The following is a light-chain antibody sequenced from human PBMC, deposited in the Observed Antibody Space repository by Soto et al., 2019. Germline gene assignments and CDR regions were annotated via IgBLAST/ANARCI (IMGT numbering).Light chain of an antibody. Sequence: DIQMTQSPPSLSASVGDRVTITCQASQDIGNSLNWFQHKPGKAPNLVFYDASNLEIGVPSRFGGSGSAKDFIFISTSQPAEDITTYYCQKSDHLPLFGHGTKVESK. CDR3: QKSDHLPL. V-gene: IGKV1-33*01. CDR1: QDIGNS. CDR2: DAS. J-gene: IGKJ1*01.